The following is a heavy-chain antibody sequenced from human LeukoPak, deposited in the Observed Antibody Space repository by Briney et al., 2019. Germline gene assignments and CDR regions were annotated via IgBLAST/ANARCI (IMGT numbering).Heavy chain of an antibody. D-gene: IGHD2-2*01. Sequence: GGSLRLSCAASGFTFNTYAMSWVRQAPGKGLECVSIIYSGGDTYYTDSVKGRFSVSRDNSKNTLYLQTNSLRVDDTAVYYCARGSCSNIRCHDAFDIWGQGTMVTVSS. J-gene: IGHJ3*02. CDR2: IYSGGDT. V-gene: IGHV3-53*01. CDR3: ARGSCSNIRCHDAFDI. CDR1: GFTFNTYA.